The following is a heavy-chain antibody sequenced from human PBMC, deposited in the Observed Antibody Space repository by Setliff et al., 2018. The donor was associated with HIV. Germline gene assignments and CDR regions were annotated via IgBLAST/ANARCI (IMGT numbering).Heavy chain of an antibody. Sequence: PGGSLRLSCAASGFTFSDYYMTWVRQAPGKGLEWVSSISGTGADTYYADSVKGRFAISRDNSKNTLYLQMNSLRAEDTAVYYCAKTPLYWGQGTLVTVSS. CDR3: AKTPLY. CDR1: GFTFSDYY. V-gene: IGHV3-23*01. J-gene: IGHJ4*02. CDR2: ISGTGADT.